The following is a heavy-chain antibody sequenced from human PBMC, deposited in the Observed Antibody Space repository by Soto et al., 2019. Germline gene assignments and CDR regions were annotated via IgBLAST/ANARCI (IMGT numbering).Heavy chain of an antibody. J-gene: IGHJ5*02. CDR2: ISSSSSYT. V-gene: IGHV3-11*06. CDR1: GFTFSDYY. Sequence: PWGSLRLACAASGFTFSDYYMSWIRQAPGKGLEWVSYISSSSSYTNYADSVKGRFTISRDNAKNSLYLQMNSLRAEDTAVYYCARVVAAAGKGSYWFGPWGQGTLVTVSS. D-gene: IGHD6-13*01. CDR3: ARVVAAAGKGSYWFGP.